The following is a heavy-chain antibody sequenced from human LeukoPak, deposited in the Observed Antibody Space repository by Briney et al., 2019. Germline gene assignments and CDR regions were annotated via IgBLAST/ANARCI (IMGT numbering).Heavy chain of an antibody. J-gene: IGHJ4*02. CDR3: AKIVGATFYFDY. Sequence: QSGGSLRLSCAASGFTFNSYWMAWVRQAPGKGLEWVANIKQDGNKKYYVDSVKGRFTISGDNAKNSLYLQMNSLRVEDTAVYYCAKIVGATFYFDYWGQGTLVTVSS. V-gene: IGHV3-7*01. CDR1: GFTFNSYW. D-gene: IGHD1-26*01. CDR2: IKQDGNKK.